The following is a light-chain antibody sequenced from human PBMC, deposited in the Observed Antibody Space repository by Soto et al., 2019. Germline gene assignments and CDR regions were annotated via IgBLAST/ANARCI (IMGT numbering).Light chain of an antibody. CDR3: SSYAGSNNLV. J-gene: IGLJ2*01. Sequence: QSVLTQPPSASGSPGQSVTISCTGTSSDVGNYNYVSWYQQHPGKAPKLMIYEVSKRPSGVPDRFSDSKSGNTASLTVSGLQAEDEADYYCSSYAGSNNLVFGGGTKVTVL. CDR2: EVS. V-gene: IGLV2-8*01. CDR1: SSDVGNYNY.